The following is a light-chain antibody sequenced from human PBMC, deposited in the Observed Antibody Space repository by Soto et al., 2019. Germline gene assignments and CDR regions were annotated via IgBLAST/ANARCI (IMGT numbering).Light chain of an antibody. Sequence: QSVLTQPASVSGSPGQSITISCTGTSSDVGDNNYVSWYQQHPGKAPKLMIYDVTHRPSGISNRFSGSKPGNTASLTISGLQAEDEADYYCSSYTSSSTLYVFGTGTKVTVL. CDR2: DVT. CDR1: SSDVGDNNY. CDR3: SSYTSSSTLYV. V-gene: IGLV2-14*01. J-gene: IGLJ1*01.